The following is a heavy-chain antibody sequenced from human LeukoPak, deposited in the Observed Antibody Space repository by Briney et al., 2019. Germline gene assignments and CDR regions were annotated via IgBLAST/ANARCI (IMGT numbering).Heavy chain of an antibody. CDR3: AREVCSSTSCYDAFDI. Sequence: PSETLSLTCTVSGGSISSYYWSWIRQPAGKGLEWIGRIYTSGSTNYNPSLKSRVTMSVDTSKNQFSLKLSSVTAADTAVYYCAREVCSSTSCYDAFDIWGQGTMVTVSS. D-gene: IGHD2-2*01. CDR1: GGSISSYY. V-gene: IGHV4-4*07. CDR2: IYTSGST. J-gene: IGHJ3*02.